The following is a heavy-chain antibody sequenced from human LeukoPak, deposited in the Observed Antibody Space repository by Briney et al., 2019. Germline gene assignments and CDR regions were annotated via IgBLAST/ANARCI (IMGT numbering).Heavy chain of an antibody. Sequence: ASVKVSCKASGYTFTSYGISWVRQAPGQGLEWMGWISAYNGNTNYAQKLQGRVTMTTDTSTSTAYMELRSLRSDDTAVYYCATEERGFSYGYGGFDPWGQGTLVTVSS. CDR1: GYTFTSYG. V-gene: IGHV1-18*01. CDR3: ATEERGFSYGYGGFDP. J-gene: IGHJ5*02. D-gene: IGHD5-18*01. CDR2: ISAYNGNT.